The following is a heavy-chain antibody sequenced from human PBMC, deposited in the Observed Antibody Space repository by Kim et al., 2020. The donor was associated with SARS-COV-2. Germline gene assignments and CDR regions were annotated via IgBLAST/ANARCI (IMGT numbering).Heavy chain of an antibody. Sequence: ASVKVSCKASGYTFTSYGISWVRQAPGQGLEWMGWISAYNGNTNYAQKLQGRVTMTTDTSTSTAYMELRSLRSDDTAVYYCARVSSRIVVVPAAQLAFDYWGQGTLVTVSS. D-gene: IGHD2-2*01. CDR2: ISAYNGNT. J-gene: IGHJ4*02. CDR1: GYTFTSYG. CDR3: ARVSSRIVVVPAAQLAFDY. V-gene: IGHV1-18*04.